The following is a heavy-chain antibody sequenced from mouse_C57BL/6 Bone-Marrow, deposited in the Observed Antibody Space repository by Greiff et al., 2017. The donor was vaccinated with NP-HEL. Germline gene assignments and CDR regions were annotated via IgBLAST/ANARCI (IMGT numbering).Heavy chain of an antibody. J-gene: IGHJ4*01. CDR1: GYSITSGYY. Sequence: EVKLQESGPGLVKPSPSLSLTCSVTGYSITSGYYWNWIRQFPGNKLEWMGFIRYDGSNNYNPSLKNRISITRDTSKNQFFLKLNSVTTEDTATYDCARLLRPGYYAMDYWGQGTSVTVSS. CDR3: ARLLRPGYYAMDY. CDR2: IRYDGSN. D-gene: IGHD2-12*01. V-gene: IGHV3-6*01.